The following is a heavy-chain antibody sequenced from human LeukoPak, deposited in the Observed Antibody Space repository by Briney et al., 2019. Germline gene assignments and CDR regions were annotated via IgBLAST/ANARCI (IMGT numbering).Heavy chain of an antibody. J-gene: IGHJ6*03. CDR2: MNPNSGNT. V-gene: IGHV1-8*01. D-gene: IGHD4-17*01. CDR3: ARGLGPTVYYYYYMDV. CDR1: GYTFTSYD. Sequence: ASVKVSCKASGYTFTSYDINWVRQATGQGLEWMGWMNPNSGNTGYAQKFQGRVTITADKSTSTAYMELSSLRSEDTAVYYCARGLGPTVYYYYYMDVWGKGTTVTVSS.